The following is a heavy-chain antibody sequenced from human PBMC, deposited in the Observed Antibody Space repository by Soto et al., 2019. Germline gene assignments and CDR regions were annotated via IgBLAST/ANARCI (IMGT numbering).Heavy chain of an antibody. Sequence: GGSLRLSCAASGFTFSSYAMSWVRQAPGKGLEWVSAISGSGVSTYYADSVKGRFTISRDNSKNTLYLQMNSLRAEDTAVYYCAREPAASYYYYYGMDVWGQGTTVTVSS. J-gene: IGHJ6*02. CDR2: ISGSGVST. CDR1: GFTFSSYA. V-gene: IGHV3-23*01. D-gene: IGHD2-2*01. CDR3: AREPAASYYYYYGMDV.